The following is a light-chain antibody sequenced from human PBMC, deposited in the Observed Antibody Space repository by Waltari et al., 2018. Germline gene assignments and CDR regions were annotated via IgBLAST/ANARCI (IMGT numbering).Light chain of an antibody. CDR2: DAS. V-gene: IGKV3-11*01. CDR1: QSVGRF. CDR3: QQRSSWPYS. J-gene: IGKJ2*03. Sequence: EIVLTQSPATLSLSPGEGATLSCRASQSVGRFLAWYQQKPGQAPRLLIYDASNRATGIPARFSASGSGTDFTLTLSSLAPEDFAVYYCQQRSSWPYSFGQGTKLEIK.